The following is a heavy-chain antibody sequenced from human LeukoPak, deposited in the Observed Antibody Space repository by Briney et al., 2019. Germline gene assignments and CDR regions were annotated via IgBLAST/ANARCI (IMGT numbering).Heavy chain of an antibody. D-gene: IGHD3-22*01. V-gene: IGHV4-34*01. J-gene: IGHJ3*02. CDR3: AGEKVYYDSSGYQPLDAFDI. CDR2: INHSGST. CDR1: GGSFSGYY. Sequence: SETLSLTCAVYGGSFSGYYWSWIRQPPGKGLEWIGEINHSGSTNYNPSLNSRVTISVDTSKNQFSLKRSSVTAADTAVYYCAGEKVYYDSSGYQPLDAFDIWGQGTMVTVSA.